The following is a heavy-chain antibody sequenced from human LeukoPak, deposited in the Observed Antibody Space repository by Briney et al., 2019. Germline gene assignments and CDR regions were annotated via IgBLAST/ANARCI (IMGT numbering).Heavy chain of an antibody. Sequence: SETLSLTCTVSGGSISSGSYYWSWIRQPAGKGLEWIGRIYTSGSTNYNPSLKSRVTISVDTSKNQFSLKLSSVTAADTAVYYCARGAYFDWLYRLDYWGQGTLVTVSS. CDR3: ARGAYFDWLYRLDY. V-gene: IGHV4-61*02. CDR2: IYTSGST. J-gene: IGHJ4*02. CDR1: GGSISSGSYY. D-gene: IGHD3-9*01.